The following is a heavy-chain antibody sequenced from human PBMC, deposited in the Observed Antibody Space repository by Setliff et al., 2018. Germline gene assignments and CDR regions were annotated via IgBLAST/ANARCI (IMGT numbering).Heavy chain of an antibody. CDR2: IYYSGST. V-gene: IGHV4-39*01. CDR1: GDSITSNSYH. J-gene: IGHJ4*02. Sequence: SETLSLTCTVSGDSITSNSYHWGWIRQPPGKGLEWIGSIYYSGSTYYNPSLKSRVTISVETSKNQFSLKLSSVTAADTAVYYCASLYYDFWSGYYIPGYFDYWGQGTLVTVSS. D-gene: IGHD3-3*01. CDR3: ASLYYDFWSGYYIPGYFDY.